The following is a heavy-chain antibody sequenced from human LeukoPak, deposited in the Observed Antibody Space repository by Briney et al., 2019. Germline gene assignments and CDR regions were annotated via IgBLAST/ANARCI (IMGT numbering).Heavy chain of an antibody. D-gene: IGHD3-10*01. CDR2: TIPIFGTA. CDR3: ARAELGGSGLYWGFDP. J-gene: IGHJ5*02. CDR1: GGTFSSYA. V-gene: IGHV1-69*13. Sequence: SVKVSCKASGGTFSSYAISWVRQAPGQGLEWRGGTIPIFGTANYAQKFQGRVTITEDESTSTVYMELRSLRSEDTAVYYCARAELGGSGLYWGFDPWGQGTLVTVSA.